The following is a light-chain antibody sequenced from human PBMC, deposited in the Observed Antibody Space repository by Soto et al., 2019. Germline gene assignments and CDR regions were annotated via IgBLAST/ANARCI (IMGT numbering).Light chain of an antibody. V-gene: IGLV1-44*01. J-gene: IGLJ1*01. Sequence: QAVVTQPPSASGTPGQRVTISCSGSSSNIGGNAVNWYQQLPGTTPKLLIYSNNQRPSGVPDRFSGSKSGTSASLAISGLQSEDEADYYCAAWDDRLSGYVFGTGTKLTV. CDR1: SSNIGGNA. CDR2: SNN. CDR3: AAWDDRLSGYV.